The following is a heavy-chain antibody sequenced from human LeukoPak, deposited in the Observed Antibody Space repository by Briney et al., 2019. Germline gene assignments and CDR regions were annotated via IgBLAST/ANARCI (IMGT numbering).Heavy chain of an antibody. J-gene: IGHJ5*02. CDR1: GYTFTGYY. CDR2: INPNSGGT. Sequence: ASVKVSCKASGYTFTGYYMHWVRQAPGQGLEWMGWINPNSGGTNYAQKFQGRVTMTRDTSISTAYMELSRLRSDDTAVYYCARDWIAAAGTSWFDPWGQGTLVTVSS. D-gene: IGHD6-13*01. V-gene: IGHV1-2*02. CDR3: ARDWIAAAGTSWFDP.